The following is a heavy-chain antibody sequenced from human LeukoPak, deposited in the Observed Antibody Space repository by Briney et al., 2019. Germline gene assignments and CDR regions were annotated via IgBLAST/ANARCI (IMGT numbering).Heavy chain of an antibody. J-gene: IGHJ3*02. D-gene: IGHD1-26*01. CDR3: ARGRGYGGNYLRSFDI. CDR2: NSGST. Sequence: SETLSLTCTVSGGSISSSSYYWGWIRQPPGKGLEWIGYNSGSTNYNASLKSRVTILLVRSKNQFSLKLSSVTAADTAVYYCARGRGYGGNYLRSFDIWGQGTMVTVSS. CDR1: GGSISSSSYY. V-gene: IGHV4-61*05.